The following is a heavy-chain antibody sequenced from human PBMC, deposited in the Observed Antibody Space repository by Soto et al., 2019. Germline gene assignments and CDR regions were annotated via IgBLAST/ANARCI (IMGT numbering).Heavy chain of an antibody. Sequence: QMQLVQSGPEVKKPGTSVKVSCKASGFTFTSSAMQWVRQARGQRLEWIGWIVVGSGNTNYAQKFQERVTITRDMSTSTAYMGLSSLRSEDTAVYYCAAEICSGGSCYPNWFDPWGQGTLVTVSS. J-gene: IGHJ5*02. CDR3: AAEICSGGSCYPNWFDP. V-gene: IGHV1-58*02. CDR1: GFTFTSSA. CDR2: IVVGSGNT. D-gene: IGHD2-15*01.